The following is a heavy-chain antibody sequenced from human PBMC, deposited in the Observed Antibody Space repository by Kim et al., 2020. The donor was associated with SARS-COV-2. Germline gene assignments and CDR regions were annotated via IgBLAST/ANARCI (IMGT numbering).Heavy chain of an antibody. J-gene: IGHJ4*02. D-gene: IGHD5-12*01. V-gene: IGHV3-23*01. Sequence: YADSVKGRFTISRDNSKNTLYLQMNSLRAEDTAVYYCAKVHGYIVATIDYWGQGTLVTVSS. CDR3: AKVHGYIVATIDY.